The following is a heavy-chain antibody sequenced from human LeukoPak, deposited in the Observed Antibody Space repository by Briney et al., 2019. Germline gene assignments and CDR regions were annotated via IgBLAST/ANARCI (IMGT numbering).Heavy chain of an antibody. V-gene: IGHV1-69*13. D-gene: IGHD3-22*01. CDR2: IIPIFGTA. CDR3: ASESGLSRGAVYAMDV. Sequence: SVKVSCKASGGTFSSYAISWVRQAPGQGLEWMGGIIPIFGTANYAQKFQGRVTITADESTSTAYMELNSLRPEDTAVYYCASESGLSRGAVYAMDVWGQGTTVTVSS. CDR1: GGTFSSYA. J-gene: IGHJ6*02.